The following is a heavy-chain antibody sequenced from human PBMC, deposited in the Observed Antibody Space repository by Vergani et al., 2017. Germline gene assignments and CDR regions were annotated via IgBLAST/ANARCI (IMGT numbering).Heavy chain of an antibody. V-gene: IGHV3-74*01. Sequence: EVQLVESGGGLVQPGGSLRLSCAASGFTFSSYWMHWVRHAPGKGLVWVSRINSDGSSTSYADSVKGRFTISRDNAKNTLYLQMNSLRAEDTAVYYCARGTYDFWSGSHDPFDYWGQGTLVTVSS. J-gene: IGHJ4*02. D-gene: IGHD3-3*01. CDR3: ARGTYDFWSGSHDPFDY. CDR2: INSDGSST. CDR1: GFTFSSYW.